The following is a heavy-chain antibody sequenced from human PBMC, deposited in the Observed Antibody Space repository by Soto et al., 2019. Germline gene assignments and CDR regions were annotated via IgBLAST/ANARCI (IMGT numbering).Heavy chain of an antibody. Sequence: QVQLVQSGAEVKKPGSSVKVSCKASGGTFSSYTISWVRQAPGQGLEWMGRIIPILGIANYAQKFQGRVTNXXDXCXXTAYMELSRLRSEDTAVYYCARDGSTVRRAGTLDYWGQGTLVTVSS. CDR1: GGTFSSYT. J-gene: IGHJ4*02. CDR2: IIPILGIA. CDR3: ARDGSTVRRAGTLDY. D-gene: IGHD6-19*01. V-gene: IGHV1-69*08.